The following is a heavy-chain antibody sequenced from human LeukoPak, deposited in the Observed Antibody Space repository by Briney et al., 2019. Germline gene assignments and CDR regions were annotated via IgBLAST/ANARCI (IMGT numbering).Heavy chain of an antibody. Sequence: ASVKVSCKASGYTFTNYGISWVRQAPGQGLELMGWISAYNGSTYYAQKLQGRVTMTTDTSTSTAYMELRSLRSDDTAVYYCARLYLDYYYYMDVWGKGTTVTISS. CDR3: ARLYLDYYYYMDV. J-gene: IGHJ6*03. D-gene: IGHD3-16*02. V-gene: IGHV1-18*01. CDR2: ISAYNGST. CDR1: GYTFTNYG.